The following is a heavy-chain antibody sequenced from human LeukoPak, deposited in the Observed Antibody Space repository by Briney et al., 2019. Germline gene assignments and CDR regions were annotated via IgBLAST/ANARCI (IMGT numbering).Heavy chain of an antibody. D-gene: IGHD6-13*01. Sequence: PSETLSLTCTVSGGSISSYYWSWIRRPAGKGLEWIGRIYTSGSTNYNPSLKSRVTMSVDTSKNQFSLKLSSVTAADTAVYYCARMTSSSWYYFDYWGQGTLVTVSS. J-gene: IGHJ4*02. CDR1: GGSISSYY. CDR3: ARMTSSSWYYFDY. V-gene: IGHV4-4*07. CDR2: IYTSGST.